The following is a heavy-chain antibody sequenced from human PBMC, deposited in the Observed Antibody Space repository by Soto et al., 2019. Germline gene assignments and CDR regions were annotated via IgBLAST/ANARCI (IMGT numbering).Heavy chain of an antibody. V-gene: IGHV1-18*01. Sequence: QVQLVQSGDEVKQPGASVKVACKASGSPITAYGISWVRQAPGQGLEWMAWITSHNGNTYYAQNLQGRVTMSTDTSERTVFMAVRSLRSYCTAVYDCATPSIASAGQCAHWGQGAPFPVSS. CDR1: GSPITAYG. J-gene: IGHJ1*01. CDR2: ITSHNGNT. D-gene: IGHD6-13*01. CDR3: ATPSIASAGQCAH.